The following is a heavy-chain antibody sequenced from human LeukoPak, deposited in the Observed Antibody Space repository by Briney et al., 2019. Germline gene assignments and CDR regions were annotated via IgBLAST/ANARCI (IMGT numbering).Heavy chain of an antibody. D-gene: IGHD3-9*01. Sequence: SETLSLTCTVSGGSISSYYWSWIRQPPGKGLEWIGYIYYSGSTNYNPSLKSRVTISVDTSKNQFSLKLSSVTAADTAVYYCARMYYDILTGYSLVDYWGQGTLVTVSS. CDR2: IYYSGST. CDR1: GGSISSYY. J-gene: IGHJ4*02. CDR3: ARMYYDILTGYSLVDY. V-gene: IGHV4-59*01.